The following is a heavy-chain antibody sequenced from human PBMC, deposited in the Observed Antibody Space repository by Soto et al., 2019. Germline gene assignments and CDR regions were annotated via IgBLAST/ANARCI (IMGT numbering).Heavy chain of an antibody. CDR1: GGSISSGGYY. V-gene: IGHV4-31*03. CDR2: IYYSGST. D-gene: IGHD2-15*01. CDR3: ARDRWSTGYFDY. Sequence: SETLSLTCTVSGGSISSGGYYWSWIRQHPGKGLEWIGYIYYSGSTYYNPSLKSRVTISVDTSKNQFSLKLSSVTAADTAVYYCARDRWSTGYFDYWGQGTLVTVSS. J-gene: IGHJ4*02.